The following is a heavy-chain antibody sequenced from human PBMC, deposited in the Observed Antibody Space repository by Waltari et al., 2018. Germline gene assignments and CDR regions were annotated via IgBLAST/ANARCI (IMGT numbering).Heavy chain of an antibody. CDR2: IDYSGNT. J-gene: IGHJ4*02. V-gene: IGHV4-39*01. CDR3: ARGTTMAATAN. CDR1: GGSLSSTSYY. D-gene: IGHD6-19*01. Sequence: QLQESGPGLVKPSETLSLSCTVSGGSLSSTSYYWGWIRQSPGKGLEWIGSIDYSGNTYYNPSLKSRVTISVDRSKNQFSLKLISVTAAETAVYYCARGTTMAATANWGQGTLVTVSS.